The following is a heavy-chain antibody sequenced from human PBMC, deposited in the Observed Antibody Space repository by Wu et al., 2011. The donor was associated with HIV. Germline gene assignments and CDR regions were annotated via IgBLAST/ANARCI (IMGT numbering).Heavy chain of an antibody. CDR2: INPHSGGT. J-gene: IGHJ6*03. CDR1: GHTFTAYY. Sequence: QVQLVQSGAEVKKPGASVKVSCKASGHTFTAYYMHWLRQAPGQGLEWMGWINPHSGGTNFAQKFQGRVTMTRDTSITTAYMELSRLRSDDTAVYYCARDPYSSSFYYYYFMDVWGKGTTVTVSS. V-gene: IGHV1-2*02. CDR3: ARDPYSSSFYYYYFMDV. D-gene: IGHD6-6*01.